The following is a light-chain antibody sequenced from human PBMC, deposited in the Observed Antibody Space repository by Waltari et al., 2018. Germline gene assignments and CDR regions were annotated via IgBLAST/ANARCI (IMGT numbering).Light chain of an antibody. Sequence: QSALTQPPSVSEALRPRVTMSCSGSLSNIGYNGVNWYQLLPGKPPKLLIYYDNVLSSGVSDRFSASKSGTSASLAISGLQSDDEAEYYCAAWDDSLNGWVFGGGTKLTVL. CDR1: LSNIGYNG. J-gene: IGLJ3*02. V-gene: IGLV1-36*01. CDR2: YDN. CDR3: AAWDDSLNGWV.